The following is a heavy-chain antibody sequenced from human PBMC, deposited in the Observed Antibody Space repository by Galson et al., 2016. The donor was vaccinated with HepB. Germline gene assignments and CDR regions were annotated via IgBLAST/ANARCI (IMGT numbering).Heavy chain of an antibody. D-gene: IGHD1-1*01. CDR1: GFTITSYG. Sequence: SLRLSCAASGFTITSYGMTWVRQAPGKGLEWVSAISGSGVSIYYADTVKGRFTISRDESKNTVYLQMNSLGDEDTAVYYCARSKLGNNFFCYYGMDVWGQGTTVTASS. V-gene: IGHV3-23*01. J-gene: IGHJ6*02. CDR2: ISGSGVSI. CDR3: ARSKLGNNFFCYYGMDV.